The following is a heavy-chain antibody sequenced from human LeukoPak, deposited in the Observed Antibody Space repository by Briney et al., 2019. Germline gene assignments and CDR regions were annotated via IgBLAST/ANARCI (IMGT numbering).Heavy chain of an antibody. J-gene: IGHJ4*02. CDR3: ARYHTALNY. D-gene: IGHD5-18*01. CDR2: LYSGGST. CDR1: GFTLSNAR. V-gene: IGHV3-53*01. Sequence: PGGSLRLSRAASGFTLSNARMNWVRQAPGKGLEWVSVLYSGGSTYYADSVKGRFTISRDNSKNTLYLQMNNLRVEDTAVYYCARYHTALNYWGQGTLVTASS.